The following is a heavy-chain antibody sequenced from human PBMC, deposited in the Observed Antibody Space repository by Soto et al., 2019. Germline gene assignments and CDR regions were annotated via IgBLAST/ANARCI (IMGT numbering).Heavy chain of an antibody. CDR2: ISSSSSTI. Sequence: PGGSLRLSCAASGFTSSSYSMNWVRQAPGKGLEWVSYISSSSSTIYYADTVKGRFTISRDNAKNSLYLQMNSLRAEDTAVYYCARDSPFGELFNWGQGTLVTVSS. D-gene: IGHD3-10*01. CDR3: ARDSPFGELFN. V-gene: IGHV3-48*01. J-gene: IGHJ4*02. CDR1: GFTSSSYS.